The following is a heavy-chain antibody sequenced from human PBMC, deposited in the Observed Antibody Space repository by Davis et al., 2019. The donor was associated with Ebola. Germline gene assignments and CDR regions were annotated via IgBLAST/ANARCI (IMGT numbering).Heavy chain of an antibody. CDR2: IYYSGST. Sequence: MPSETLSLTCTVSGGSISSYYWSWIRQLPGKGLEWIGYIYYSGSTNYNPSLKSRVTISVDTSKNQFSLKLSSVTAADTAVYYCARGGYGDYPPFGYWGQGTLVTVSS. CDR1: GGSISSYY. CDR3: ARGGYGDYPPFGY. V-gene: IGHV4-59*01. D-gene: IGHD4-17*01. J-gene: IGHJ4*02.